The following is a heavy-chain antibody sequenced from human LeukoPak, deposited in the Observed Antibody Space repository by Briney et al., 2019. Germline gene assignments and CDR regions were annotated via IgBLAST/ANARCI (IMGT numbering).Heavy chain of an antibody. J-gene: IGHJ5*02. CDR3: ERVSYYDILTGPIRFDP. D-gene: IGHD3-9*01. Sequence: GGSLRLSCAASGFTFSSYAIHWGRQAPGKGLEWVAVISYDGSNKDYADSVKGRFTISRDNSKHTMYMQMNSLRAEDTAVYYRERVSYYDILTGPIRFDPWGQGTLVTVSS. CDR1: GFTFSSYA. V-gene: IGHV3-30*04. CDR2: ISYDGSNK.